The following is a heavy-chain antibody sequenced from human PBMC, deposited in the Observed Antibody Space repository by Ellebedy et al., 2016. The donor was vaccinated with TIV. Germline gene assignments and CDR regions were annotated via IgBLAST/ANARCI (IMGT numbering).Heavy chain of an antibody. CDR3: AREHSGSYEGGAIDI. Sequence: GESLKISXAASGFTFSSYDMHWVRQATGKGLEWVSAIGTAGDTYYPGSVKGRFTISRENAKNSLYLQMNSLRAGDTAVYYCAREHSGSYEGGAIDIWGQGTMVTVSS. J-gene: IGHJ3*02. V-gene: IGHV3-13*01. CDR1: GFTFSSYD. D-gene: IGHD1-26*01. CDR2: IGTAGDT.